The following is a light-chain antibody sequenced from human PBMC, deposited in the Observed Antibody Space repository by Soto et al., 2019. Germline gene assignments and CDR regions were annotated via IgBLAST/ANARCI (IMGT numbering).Light chain of an antibody. V-gene: IGKV3D-20*02. J-gene: IGKJ1*01. CDR2: GVS. CDR3: QQRSNWPPT. Sequence: IVMTQPPATLSVSPRERATLSCRASQSGRDMYLAWYQQKPGQPPRLLIYGVSSRAYGIPDRFSGSGSGTDFTLTISSLEPEDFAVYYCQQRSNWPPTFGQGTKVDIK. CDR1: QSGRDMY.